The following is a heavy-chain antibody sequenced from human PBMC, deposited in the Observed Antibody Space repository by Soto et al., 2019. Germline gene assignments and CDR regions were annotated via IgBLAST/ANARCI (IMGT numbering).Heavy chain of an antibody. D-gene: IGHD6-19*01. V-gene: IGHV3-23*01. Sequence: GGSLRLSCAASGFTFSSYAMSWVRQAPGKGLEWVSAISGSGGSTYYADSVKGRFTISRDNSKNTLYLQMNSLRAEDTAVYYCAKDSLGEGVAGMCWFDPWGQGTLVTVSS. J-gene: IGHJ5*02. CDR3: AKDSLGEGVAGMCWFDP. CDR2: ISGSGGST. CDR1: GFTFSSYA.